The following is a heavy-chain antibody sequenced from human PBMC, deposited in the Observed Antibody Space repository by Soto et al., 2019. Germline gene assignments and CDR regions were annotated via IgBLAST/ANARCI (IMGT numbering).Heavy chain of an antibody. CDR3: AKDIQQWLVPHRITLPGY. D-gene: IGHD6-19*01. V-gene: IGHV3-30*18. Sequence: QVQLVESGGGVVQPGRSLRLSCAASGFTFSSYGMHWVRQAPGKGLEWVAVISYDGSNKYYADSVKGRFTISRDNSKKTLYLQMNSLRAEDTAVYYCAKDIQQWLVPHRITLPGYWGQGTLVTVSS. CDR2: ISYDGSNK. J-gene: IGHJ4*02. CDR1: GFTFSSYG.